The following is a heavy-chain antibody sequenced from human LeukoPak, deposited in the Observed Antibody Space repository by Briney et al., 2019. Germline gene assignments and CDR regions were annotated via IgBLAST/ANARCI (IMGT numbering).Heavy chain of an antibody. CDR2: ISSSGSTI. Sequence: GGSLRLSCAASGFTFSSYEMNWVRQAPGKGLEWVSYISSSGSTIYYADSVKGRFTISRDNAKNSLYLQRNSLISEDTAVYYCAELGITIIGGVWGKGTTVTIS. CDR1: GFTFSSYE. V-gene: IGHV3-48*03. J-gene: IGHJ6*03. D-gene: IGHD3-10*01. CDR3: AELGITIIGGV.